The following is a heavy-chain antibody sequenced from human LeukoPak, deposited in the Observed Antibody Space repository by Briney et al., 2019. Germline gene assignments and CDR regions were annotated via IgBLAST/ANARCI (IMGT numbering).Heavy chain of an antibody. D-gene: IGHD3-10*01. V-gene: IGHV5-51*01. Sequence: PAGSLRLSCKGSGYSFTSYWIGWVRQMTGKGLEWMGIIYPGDSDTRYSPSFQGQVTISADKSISTAYLQWSSLKASDTAMYYCANMGGSGSSNDAFDIWGQGTMVTVSS. J-gene: IGHJ3*02. CDR3: ANMGGSGSSNDAFDI. CDR2: IYPGDSDT. CDR1: GYSFTSYW.